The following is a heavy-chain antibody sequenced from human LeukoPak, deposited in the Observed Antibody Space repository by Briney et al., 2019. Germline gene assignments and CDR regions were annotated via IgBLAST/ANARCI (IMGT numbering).Heavy chain of an antibody. D-gene: IGHD6-19*01. CDR1: GYTFTSYA. Sequence: ASVKVSCKASGYTFTSYAMHWVRQAPGQRLEWMGWINAGNGNTKYSQKFQGRVTITRDTSASTTYMELSSLRSEDTAVYYCARGHSGWFSLLGYWGQGTLVTVSS. V-gene: IGHV1-3*01. CDR2: INAGNGNT. J-gene: IGHJ4*02. CDR3: ARGHSGWFSLLGY.